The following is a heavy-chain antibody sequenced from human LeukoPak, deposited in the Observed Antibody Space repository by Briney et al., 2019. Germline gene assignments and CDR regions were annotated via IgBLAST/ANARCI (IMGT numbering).Heavy chain of an antibody. CDR3: AKEDCGGDCRSYYLDY. J-gene: IGHJ4*02. V-gene: IGHV3-30*02. CDR2: IRYDGSNK. CDR1: GFTFSSYG. D-gene: IGHD2-21*01. Sequence: GGSLRLSCAASGFTFSSYGMDWVRQAPGKGLEWVAFIRYDGSNKYYADSVKGRFTISRDNSKNTLYLQMNSLRAEDTAVYYCAKEDCGGDCRSYYLDYWGQGTLVTVSS.